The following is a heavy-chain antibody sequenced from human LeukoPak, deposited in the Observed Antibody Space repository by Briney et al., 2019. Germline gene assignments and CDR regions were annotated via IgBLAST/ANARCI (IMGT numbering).Heavy chain of an antibody. J-gene: IGHJ4*02. CDR2: INPSGGST. V-gene: IGHV1-46*01. CDR3: ARDGGGHNYVYYFDY. D-gene: IGHD5-18*01. Sequence: GASVKVSCKASGYTFTSYYMHWVRQAPGQGLEWMGIINPSGGSTSYAQKFQGRVTMTRDTSTSTVYTELSSLRSEDTAVYYCARDGGGHNYVYYFDYWGQGTLVTVSS. CDR1: GYTFTSYY.